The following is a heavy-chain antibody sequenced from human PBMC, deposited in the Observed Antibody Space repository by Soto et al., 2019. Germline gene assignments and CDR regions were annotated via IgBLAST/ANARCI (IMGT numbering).Heavy chain of an antibody. CDR3: ARGGRMRNYYYYGMDV. V-gene: IGHV1-69*06. CDR1: VCSFSSYA. D-gene: IGHD2-8*01. J-gene: IGHJ6*02. Sequence: SVNVSCQASVCSFSSYAIRWVRQAPGQGLEWMGGIIPIFGTANYAQKFQGRVTITADKSTSTAYMELSSLRSEDTAVYYCARGGRMRNYYYYGMDVWGQGTTVTVSS. CDR2: IIPIFGTA.